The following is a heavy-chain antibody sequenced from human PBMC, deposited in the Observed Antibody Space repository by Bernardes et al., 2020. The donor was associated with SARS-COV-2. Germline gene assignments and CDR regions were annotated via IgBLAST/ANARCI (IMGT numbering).Heavy chain of an antibody. CDR2: IYYSGTT. D-gene: IGHD3-22*01. Sequence: SETLSLTCTVSGGSITAYYWSWIRQPPGKGLEWIGYIYYSGTTNYNPSLKSRVTISVDTSKNQFSLKLSSVTAADTAVYYCARRPYYYNSSGYYSLLHFDLWRRFTLVTVSS. J-gene: IGHJ2*01. CDR1: GGSITAYY. V-gene: IGHV4-59*08. CDR3: ARRPYYYNSSGYYSLLHFDL.